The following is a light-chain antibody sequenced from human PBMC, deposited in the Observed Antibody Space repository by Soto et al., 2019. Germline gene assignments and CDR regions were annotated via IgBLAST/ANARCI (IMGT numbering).Light chain of an antibody. CDR1: QSVSNNY. CDR2: GSS. Sequence: EVVLTQSPGTLSLSPGERATLSCRASQSVSNNYFAWYQQKPGQAPRLLIFGSSDRATGIPDRFSGSGSGTHFTLTISRLEPEDFAVYYWQQYGSSPPYTFGQGTKLQIK. V-gene: IGKV3-20*01. J-gene: IGKJ2*01. CDR3: QQYGSSPPYT.